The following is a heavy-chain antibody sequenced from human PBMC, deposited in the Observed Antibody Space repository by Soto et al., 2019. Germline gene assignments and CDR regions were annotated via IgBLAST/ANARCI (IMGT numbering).Heavy chain of an antibody. CDR1: GFTFSSYS. CDR2: ISSSSSYI. D-gene: IGHD5-12*01. CDR3: ARERGGYSGYDIYYYYGMDV. V-gene: IGHV3-21*01. Sequence: AGGSLRLSCAASGFTFSSYSMNWVRQAPGKGLEWVSSISSSSSYIYYADSVKGRFTISRDNAKNSLYLQMNSLRAEDTAVYYCARERGGYSGYDIYYYYGMDVWGQGTTVTVSS. J-gene: IGHJ6*02.